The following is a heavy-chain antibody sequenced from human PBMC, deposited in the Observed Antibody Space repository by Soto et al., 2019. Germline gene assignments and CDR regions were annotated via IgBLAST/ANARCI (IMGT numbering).Heavy chain of an antibody. V-gene: IGHV1-3*01. CDR2: INAGNGNT. CDR3: AGGGSLYWYFDL. CDR1: GYTFTSYA. Sequence: QVQLVQSGAEVKKPGASVKVSCKASGYTFTSYAMHWVRQAPGQRLEWMGWINAGNGNTKYSQKFQGRVTITRVTSASTAYMELSSLRSEDTAVYYCAGGGSLYWYFDLWGRGTLVTVSS. D-gene: IGHD1-26*01. J-gene: IGHJ2*01.